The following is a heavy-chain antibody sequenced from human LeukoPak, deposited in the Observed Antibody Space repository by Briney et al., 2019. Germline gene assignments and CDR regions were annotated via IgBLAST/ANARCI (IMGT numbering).Heavy chain of an antibody. CDR3: ARTSKWQLLVSYYYGMDV. CDR2: IISSTSYI. V-gene: IGHV3-21*01. D-gene: IGHD1-26*01. J-gene: IGHJ6*02. Sequence: GGSLRLSCVASGFTFSTYSMNWVRQAPGKGLEWVASIISSTSYIYYADSVKGRFTISRDNAKNSLYLQVNSLRAEDTAVYYCARTSKWQLLVSYYYGMDVWGQGTTVTVSS. CDR1: GFTFSTYS.